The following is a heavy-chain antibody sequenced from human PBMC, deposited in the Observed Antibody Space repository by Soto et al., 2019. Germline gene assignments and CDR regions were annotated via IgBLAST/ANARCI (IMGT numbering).Heavy chain of an antibody. V-gene: IGHV4-59*08. J-gene: IGHJ4*02. CDR2: IYYSGHT. D-gene: IGHD4-17*01. CDR3: ARRYGDASDY. CDR1: GVSVSSYY. Sequence: QVQLQESGPGLVKPSETPSLTCAVAGVSVSSYYGSWIRQPPGKGLEWIGYIYYSGHTNYNPSLKRRVTTSADPSQNQFSLKLSSVTAADTAGYYCARRYGDASDYWGQGTLVTVSS.